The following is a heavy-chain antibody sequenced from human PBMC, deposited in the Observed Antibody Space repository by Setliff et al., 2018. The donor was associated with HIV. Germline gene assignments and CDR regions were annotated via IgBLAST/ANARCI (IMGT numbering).Heavy chain of an antibody. CDR2: ITPFVGIT. D-gene: IGHD6-6*01. V-gene: IGHV1-69*16. J-gene: IGHJ5*02. Sequence: SVKVSCKASGGTFGDFRITWVRQAPGQGLEWMGEITPFVGITNYAQKFQGRVTMTRDASINTAYMELSSLTSDDTAVYYCARDWSMTSRESNWFDPWGQGTLVTVSS. CDR3: ARDWSMTSRESNWFDP. CDR1: GGTFGDFR.